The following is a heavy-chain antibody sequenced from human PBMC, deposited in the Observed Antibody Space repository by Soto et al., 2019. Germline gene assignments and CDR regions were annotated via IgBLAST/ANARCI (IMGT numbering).Heavy chain of an antibody. CDR3: ARDLWGYCGTDCYPLDV. D-gene: IGHD2-21*02. V-gene: IGHV4-31*03. CDR2: IYYSGST. Sequence: SETLSLTCTVSGGSISSGGYYWSWIRQHPGKGLEWIGYIYYSGSTYYNPSLKSRVTISVDTSKNQFSLKLNSVTAADTVVYYCARDLWGYCGTDCYPLDVWGQGTTVTVSS. J-gene: IGHJ6*02. CDR1: GGSISSGGYY.